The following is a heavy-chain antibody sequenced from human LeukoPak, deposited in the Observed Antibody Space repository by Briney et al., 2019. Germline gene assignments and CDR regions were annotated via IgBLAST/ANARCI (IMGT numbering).Heavy chain of an antibody. CDR1: GFAFSSYS. D-gene: IGHD2-21*02. V-gene: IGHV3-48*02. CDR3: ARRGCGGGCYQVDY. J-gene: IGHJ4*02. CDR2: ISSSSSTI. Sequence: GGSLRLSCAASGFAFSSYSMSWVRQAPGKGLEWVSHISSSSSTIYYADSVKGRFTISRDNAKNSLYLQMNSLRDEDTAVYYCARRGCGGGCYQVDYWGQGTLVTVSS.